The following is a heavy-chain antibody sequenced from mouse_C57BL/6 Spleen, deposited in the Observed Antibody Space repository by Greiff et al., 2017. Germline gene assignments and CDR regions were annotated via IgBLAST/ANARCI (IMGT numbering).Heavy chain of an antibody. CDR2: IYPGSGNT. D-gene: IGHD3-1*01. V-gene: IGHV1-76*01. CDR3: ARSGTRDAMDY. CDR1: GYTFTDYY. Sequence: QVQLKQSGAELVRPGASVKLSCKASGYTFTDYYINWVKQRPGQGLEWIARIYPGSGNTYYNEKFKGKATLTAEKSSGTAYMQLSSLTSEDSAVYFCARSGTRDAMDYWGQGTSVTVSS. J-gene: IGHJ4*01.